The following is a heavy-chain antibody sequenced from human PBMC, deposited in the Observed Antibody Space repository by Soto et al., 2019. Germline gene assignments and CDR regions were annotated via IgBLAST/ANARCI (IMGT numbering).Heavy chain of an antibody. Sequence: GAAVKVSCKASGYTFTSYGISWVRQAPGQGLEWMGWISAYNGNTNYAQKLQGRATMTTDTSTSTAYMELRSLRSDDTAVYYCARDRDGTMIVVVPNDAFDIWGQGTMVTVSS. CDR1: GYTFTSYG. J-gene: IGHJ3*02. CDR3: ARDRDGTMIVVVPNDAFDI. CDR2: ISAYNGNT. V-gene: IGHV1-18*01. D-gene: IGHD3-22*01.